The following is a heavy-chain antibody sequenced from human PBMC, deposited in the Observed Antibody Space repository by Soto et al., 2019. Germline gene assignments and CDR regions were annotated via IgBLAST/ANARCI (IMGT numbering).Heavy chain of an antibody. CDR1: GFTFRTYG. CDR2: MSPDGSQK. CDR3: AGGCNYFDY. D-gene: IGHD6-25*01. Sequence: QVQLVESGGGVVQPGRSLRLSCVVSGFTFRTYGMHWVRQAPGKGLEGVALMSPDGSQKYYAASVRGRHTISRDTSKITWYKQMNSLRVDDTAVYYWAGGCNYFDYWGQGTQVT. V-gene: IGHV3-30*03. J-gene: IGHJ4*02.